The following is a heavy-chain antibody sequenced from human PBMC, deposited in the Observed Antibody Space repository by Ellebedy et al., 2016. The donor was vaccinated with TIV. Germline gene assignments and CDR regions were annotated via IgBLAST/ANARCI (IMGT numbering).Heavy chain of an antibody. Sequence: MPSETLSLTCAVFGGSFSGYDWRWIRQPPGKGLEWIGYIYYSGSTNYNPSLKSRVTISVDTSKNQFSLKLSSVTAADTAVYYCARSGSYYWLDPWGQGTLVTVSS. D-gene: IGHD1-26*01. CDR1: GGSFSGYD. J-gene: IGHJ5*02. CDR3: ARSGSYYWLDP. CDR2: IYYSGST. V-gene: IGHV4-59*08.